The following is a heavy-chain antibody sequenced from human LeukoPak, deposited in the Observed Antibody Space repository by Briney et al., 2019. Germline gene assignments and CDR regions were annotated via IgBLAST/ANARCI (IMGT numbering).Heavy chain of an antibody. V-gene: IGHV3-21*01. CDR2: ISSSSSYI. D-gene: IGHD6-13*01. CDR3: ATGGPYSSSWPRSY. Sequence: GGSLRLSCAASGFTFSSYSMSWVRQAPGKGLEWVSSISSSSSYIYYADSVKGRFTISRDNAKNSLYLQMSSLRAEDTAVYYCATGGPYSSSWPRSYWGQGTLVTVSS. J-gene: IGHJ4*02. CDR1: GFTFSSYS.